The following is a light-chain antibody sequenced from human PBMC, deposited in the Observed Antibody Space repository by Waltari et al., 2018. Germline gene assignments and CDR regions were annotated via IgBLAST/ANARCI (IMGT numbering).Light chain of an antibody. CDR2: KAS. J-gene: IGKJ4*01. Sequence: DIQMTQSPSTLSASVGDRVTITCRASQSISHWLAWYQQKPGKAPKLLISKASSLEKEVPARFSGSGSGTEFTLTITNLQPDDFATFYWQRYDDYPPTFGGGTKVEIK. V-gene: IGKV1-5*03. CDR1: QSISHW. CDR3: QRYDDYPPT.